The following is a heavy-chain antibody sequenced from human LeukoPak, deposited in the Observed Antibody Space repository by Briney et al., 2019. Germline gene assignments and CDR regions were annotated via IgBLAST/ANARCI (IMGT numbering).Heavy chain of an antibody. CDR3: ARYCTSTTCILRGFDY. CDR1: GGSFSGYY. V-gene: IGHV4-34*01. CDR2: INHSGST. J-gene: IGHJ4*02. Sequence: SETLSLTCAVYGGSFSGYYWSWIRQPPGKGLEWIGEINHSGSTNYNPSLKSRVTISVDTSKNQFSLKLSSVTAADTAVYYCARYCTSTTCILRGFDYWGQGTLVTVSS. D-gene: IGHD2-2*01.